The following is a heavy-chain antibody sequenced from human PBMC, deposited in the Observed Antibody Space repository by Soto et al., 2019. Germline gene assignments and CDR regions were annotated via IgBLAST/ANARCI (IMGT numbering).Heavy chain of an antibody. J-gene: IGHJ5*02. CDR2: IYYSGST. CDR1: GGSISSGGYY. V-gene: IGHV4-31*03. CDR3: ARTHIVVVPAAIPTWLDP. D-gene: IGHD2-2*02. Sequence: PSETLSLTCTVSGGSISSGGYYWSWIRQHPGKGLEWIGYIYYSGSTYYNPSLKSRVTISVDTSKNQFSLKLSSVTAADTAVYYCARTHIVVVPAAIPTWLDPCGQGTLVTVSS.